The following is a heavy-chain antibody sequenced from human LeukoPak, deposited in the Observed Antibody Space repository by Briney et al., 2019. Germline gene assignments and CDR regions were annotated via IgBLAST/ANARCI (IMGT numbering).Heavy chain of an antibody. CDR2: IYYSGST. J-gene: IGHJ4*02. CDR3: ASSSSWLRIDY. D-gene: IGHD6-13*01. Sequence: PSETLSLTCTVSGGSISSYYWSWIRQPPGKGLEWIGYIYYSGSTNYNPSLKSRVTISVDTSKNQFSLRLSSVTAADTALYYCASSSSWLRIDYWGQGTLVTVSS. CDR1: GGSISSYY. V-gene: IGHV4-59*01.